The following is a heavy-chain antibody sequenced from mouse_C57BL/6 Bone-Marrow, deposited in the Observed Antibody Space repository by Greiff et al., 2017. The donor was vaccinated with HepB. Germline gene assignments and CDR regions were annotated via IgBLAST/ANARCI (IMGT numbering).Heavy chain of an antibody. Sequence: EVKLMESGPELVKPGASVKIPCKASGYTFPNYKMAWVKKSHGKSLEWIGDINPNNGGTIYNQKFKGKATLTVDKSSSTAYMELRSLTSEDTAVYYCARRDYRYFDVWGTGTTVTVSS. CDR2: INPNNGGT. V-gene: IGHV1-18*01. CDR1: GYTFPNYK. J-gene: IGHJ1*03. D-gene: IGHD1-1*02. CDR3: ARRDYRYFDV.